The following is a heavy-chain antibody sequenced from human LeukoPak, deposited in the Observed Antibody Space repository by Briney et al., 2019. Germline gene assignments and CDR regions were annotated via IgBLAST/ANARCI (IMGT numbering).Heavy chain of an antibody. CDR3: AGGQDYYGSEYGMDV. Sequence: GGSLRLSCAASGFTFSSYSMNWVRQAPGKGLEWVSSISSSSSYIYYADSVKGRFTISRDNAKNSLYLQMNSLTAEDTAVYYCAGGQDYYGSEYGMDVWGKGTTVTVSS. CDR1: GFTFSSYS. V-gene: IGHV3-21*01. CDR2: ISSSSSYI. J-gene: IGHJ6*04. D-gene: IGHD3-10*01.